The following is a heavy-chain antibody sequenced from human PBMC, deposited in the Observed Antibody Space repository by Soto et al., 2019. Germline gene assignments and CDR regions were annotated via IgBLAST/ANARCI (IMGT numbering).Heavy chain of an antibody. CDR1: GYIFIDYW. J-gene: IGHJ4*02. D-gene: IGHD2-2*01. V-gene: IGHV5-51*01. CDR3: ARPQLPGYSIHFNS. Sequence: GAEVKKPGESLKISCKASGYIFIDYWIGWVRQMPGKGLEWMGIVYPRDSDTRYSPSFQGQVTISADRSTGTAFLQWRSLKASETALYYCARPQLPGYSIHFNSWGQGTLVTVSS. CDR2: VYPRDSDT.